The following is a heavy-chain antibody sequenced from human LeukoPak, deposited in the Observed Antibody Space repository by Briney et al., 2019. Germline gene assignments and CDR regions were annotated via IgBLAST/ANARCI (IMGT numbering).Heavy chain of an antibody. V-gene: IGHV4-59*01. CDR1: GGSISSDF. CDR3: ARTYYYFPGSSSGSYDFDY. CDR2: ITYSGST. D-gene: IGHD3-10*01. J-gene: IGHJ4*02. Sequence: SETLSLTCTVSGGSISSDFWSWMRQPPGKGLEWIGYITYSGSTNYNPSLRSRVTISINTSRNQFSLKLSSVTAADTAIYYCARTYYYFPGSSSGSYDFDYWGQGTPVTVSS.